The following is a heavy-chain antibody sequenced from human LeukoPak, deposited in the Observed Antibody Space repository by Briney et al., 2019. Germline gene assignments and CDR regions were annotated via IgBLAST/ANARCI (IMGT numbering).Heavy chain of an antibody. V-gene: IGHV4-39*07. CDR1: GDSISSSSYF. D-gene: IGHD3-10*01. J-gene: IGHJ4*02. CDR3: ARDTLDYYGSGSYWDY. CDR2: IYYSGST. Sequence: SETLSLTCTASGDSISSSSYFWGWIRQPPGKGLEWIGSIYYSGSTSYSPSLKSRVTISVDTSKNQFSLKLSSVTAADTAVYYCARDTLDYYGSGSYWDYWGQGTLVTVSS.